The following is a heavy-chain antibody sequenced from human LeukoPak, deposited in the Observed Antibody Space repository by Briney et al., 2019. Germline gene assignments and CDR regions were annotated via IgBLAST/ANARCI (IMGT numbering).Heavy chain of an antibody. CDR1: GGSISSNKYY. CDR3: ARMVANWDAFDI. J-gene: IGHJ3*02. V-gene: IGHV4-39*07. CDR2: IYYSGST. D-gene: IGHD2-15*01. Sequence: PSETLSLTCTVSGGSISSNKYYWGWIRQPPGKGLEWIGSIYYSGSTNYNPSLKSRVTISVDTSKNQFSLKLSSVTAADTAVYYCARMVANWDAFDIWGQGTMVTVSS.